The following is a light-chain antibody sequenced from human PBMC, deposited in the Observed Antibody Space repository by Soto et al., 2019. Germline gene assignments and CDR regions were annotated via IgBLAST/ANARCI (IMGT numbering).Light chain of an antibody. Sequence: QSALTQPASVSGSPGQSMTISCTGTNNLVSWYQQHPGKAPKVVLYEGTKRPSGVSNRFSGSNSGSTASLTISGLQAEDEAHYCCCAYVGARSYVLGPGTKVTVL. CDR3: CAYVGARSYV. J-gene: IGLJ1*01. CDR2: EGT. V-gene: IGLV2-23*01. CDR1: NNL.